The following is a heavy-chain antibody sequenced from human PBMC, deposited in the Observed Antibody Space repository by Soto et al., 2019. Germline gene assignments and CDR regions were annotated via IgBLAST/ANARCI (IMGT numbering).Heavy chain of an antibody. D-gene: IGHD5-18*01. CDR1: GFTFSSYG. Sequence: GGSLRLSCAASGFTFSSYGMHWVRQAPGKGLEWVAVISYDGSNKFYGDSVKGRFTISRDNSRNTLYLQMNSLRPEDTAVYHCAKDRRQLWEKAYGMDVWGQGTTVTVS. J-gene: IGHJ6*02. CDR3: AKDRRQLWEKAYGMDV. CDR2: ISYDGSNK. V-gene: IGHV3-30*18.